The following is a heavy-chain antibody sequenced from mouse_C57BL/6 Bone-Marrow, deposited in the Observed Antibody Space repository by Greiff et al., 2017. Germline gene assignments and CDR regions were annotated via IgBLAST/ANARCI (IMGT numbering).Heavy chain of an antibody. V-gene: IGHV1-80*01. J-gene: IGHJ3*01. CDR3: ARGAY. Sequence: QFHVKQSGAELVKPGASVKISCKASGYAFSSYWLNWVKQRPGKGLEWIGQIFPGDGDTNYNGKFKGKATLTADKSSSTAYMQLSSLTSEDSAVYFCARGAYWGQGTLVTVSA. CDR2: IFPGDGDT. CDR1: GYAFSSYW.